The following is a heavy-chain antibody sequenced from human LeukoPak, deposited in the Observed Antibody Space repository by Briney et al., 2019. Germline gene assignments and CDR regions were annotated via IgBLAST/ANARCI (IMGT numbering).Heavy chain of an antibody. Sequence: ASVKVSCKASGGTFSSYAISWVRQAPGQRLEWMGWINAGNGNTKYSQEFQGRVTITRDTSASTAYMELSSLRSEDMAVYYCARVAAAGSFDIWGQGTMVTVSS. CDR2: INAGNGNT. D-gene: IGHD6-13*01. J-gene: IGHJ3*02. CDR1: GGTFSSYA. CDR3: ARVAAAGSFDI. V-gene: IGHV1-3*03.